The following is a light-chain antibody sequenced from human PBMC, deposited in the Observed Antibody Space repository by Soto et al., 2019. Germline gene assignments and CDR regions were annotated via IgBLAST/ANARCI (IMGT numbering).Light chain of an antibody. CDR2: DAS. V-gene: IGKV1-33*01. CDR1: QDITNY. Sequence: DIQMTQSPSSLTASVGDSVTITCQASQDITNYLNWYQQKPGKAPKLLIYDASNLEPGVPSRFSGRGSGTDFTFSISSLQPEDIETYYCQQYDDIPPTFGQGTRLDIK. CDR3: QQYDDIPPT. J-gene: IGKJ5*01.